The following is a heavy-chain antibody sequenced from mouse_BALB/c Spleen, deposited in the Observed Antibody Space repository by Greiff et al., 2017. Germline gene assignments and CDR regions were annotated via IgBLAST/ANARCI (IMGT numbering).Heavy chain of an antibody. D-gene: IGHD2-4*01. CDR1: GFSLTSYG. CDR2: IWAGGST. V-gene: IGHV2-9*02. Sequence: VQRVESGPGLVAPSQSLSITCTVSGFSLTSYGVHWVRQPPGKGLEWLGVIWAGGSTNYNSALMSRLSISKDNSKSQVFLKMNSLQTDDTAMYYCASIYYDYDDYFDYWGQGTTLTVSS. CDR3: ASIYYDYDDYFDY. J-gene: IGHJ2*01.